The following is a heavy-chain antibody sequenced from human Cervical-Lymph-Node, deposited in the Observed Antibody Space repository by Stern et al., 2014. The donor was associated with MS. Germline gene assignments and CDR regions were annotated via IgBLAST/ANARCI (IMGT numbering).Heavy chain of an antibody. CDR2: IYYSGAT. Sequence: QVQLQESGPGLVTPSQTLSITCTVSGGSINNGDYYWSWVRQHPGKGLEWLGYIYYSGATYYNPSLKGRLTISVDTSKRHFSLKLTSVTAADTAVYYCARELSGMYGMDVWGQGTTVTVSS. CDR1: GGSINNGDYY. CDR3: ARELSGMYGMDV. J-gene: IGHJ6*02. D-gene: IGHD1-1*01. V-gene: IGHV4-31*03.